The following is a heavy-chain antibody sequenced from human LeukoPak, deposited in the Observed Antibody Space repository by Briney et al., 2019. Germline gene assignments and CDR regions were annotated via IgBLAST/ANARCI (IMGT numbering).Heavy chain of an antibody. Sequence: GGSLRLSGAASEFSLSSHSMNWVRQAPGKGLVWVSTINSSGDYTCYADSVKGRFTISRDNAKNSLYLQMNSLRAEDTAVYYCARDGMITAYAFDIWGQGTMVTVSS. CDR1: EFSLSSHS. V-gene: IGHV3-21*01. J-gene: IGHJ3*02. CDR2: INSSGDYT. CDR3: ARDGMITAYAFDI. D-gene: IGHD3-16*01.